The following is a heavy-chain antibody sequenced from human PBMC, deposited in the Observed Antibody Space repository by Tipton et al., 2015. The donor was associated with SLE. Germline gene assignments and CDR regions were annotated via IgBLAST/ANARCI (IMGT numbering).Heavy chain of an antibody. D-gene: IGHD3-22*01. J-gene: IGHJ4*02. CDR2: IYYSGST. V-gene: IGHV4-34*01. CDR1: GGSFSGYY. Sequence: LRLSCAVYGGSFSGYYWSWIRQPPGKGLEWIGSIYYSGSTYYNPSLKSRVTISVDTSKNQFSLKLSSVTAADTAVYYCASQEENYDSSGIYFDYWGQGTLVTVSS. CDR3: ASQEENYDSSGIYFDY.